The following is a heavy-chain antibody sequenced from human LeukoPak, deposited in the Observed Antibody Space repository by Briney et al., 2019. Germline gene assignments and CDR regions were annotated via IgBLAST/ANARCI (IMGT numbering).Heavy chain of an antibody. D-gene: IGHD3-10*01. Sequence: PGGSLRLSCAASGFTFSSYAMHWVRQAPGKGLEWVAVISYDGSNKYYADSVRGRFTISRDNSRNTLYLQMNSLRADDTAVYYCVSRGGASVLYYFDFWGQGTLVTVSS. J-gene: IGHJ4*02. CDR3: VSRGGASVLYYFDF. CDR2: ISYDGSNK. V-gene: IGHV3-30-3*01. CDR1: GFTFSSYA.